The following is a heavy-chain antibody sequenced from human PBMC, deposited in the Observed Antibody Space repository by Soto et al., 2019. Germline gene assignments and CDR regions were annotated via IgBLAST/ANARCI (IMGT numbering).Heavy chain of an antibody. Sequence: EVQLVVSGGGLVQPGRSLRLSCAASGFTFDDYAMHWVRQAPGKGLEWVSGISWNSGSIGYADSVKGRFTISRDNAKNSLYLQMNSLRAEDTALYYCAKTSGYIRRHSPDAFDIWGQGTMVTVSS. CDR3: AKTSGYIRRHSPDAFDI. CDR1: GFTFDDYA. J-gene: IGHJ3*02. D-gene: IGHD3-3*01. CDR2: ISWNSGSI. V-gene: IGHV3-9*01.